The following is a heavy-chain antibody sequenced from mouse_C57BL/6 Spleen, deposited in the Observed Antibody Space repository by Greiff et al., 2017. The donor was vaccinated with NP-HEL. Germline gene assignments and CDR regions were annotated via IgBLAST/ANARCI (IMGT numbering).Heavy chain of an antibody. CDR3: ARRGSGTFFDY. CDR2: IYPGDGDT. D-gene: IGHD4-1*01. V-gene: IGHV1-80*01. Sequence: QVQLQQSGAELVKPGASVKLSCKASGYAFSSYWMNWVKQRPGKGLEWIGQIYPGDGDTNYNGKFKGKAILTADKSSSTAYMQLSSLTAADSAVYFCARRGSGTFFDYWGQGTTLTVSS. J-gene: IGHJ2*01. CDR1: GYAFSSYW.